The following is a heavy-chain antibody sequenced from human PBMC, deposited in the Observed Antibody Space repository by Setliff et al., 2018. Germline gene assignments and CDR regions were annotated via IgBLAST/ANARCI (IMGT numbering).Heavy chain of an antibody. V-gene: IGHV1-2*02. CDR2: MNPNTGGT. CDR3: ARVLFGDLFSWFDP. D-gene: IGHD3-10*02. CDR1: GYTFTGYY. J-gene: IGHJ5*02. Sequence: VASVKVSCKASGYTFTGYYMHWVRQAPGQGLEWMGWMNPNTGGTTYAQAFQARITMTRDTSISTAYMEVRSLRSDDTAVYYCARVLFGDLFSWFDPWGQGTLVTSPQ.